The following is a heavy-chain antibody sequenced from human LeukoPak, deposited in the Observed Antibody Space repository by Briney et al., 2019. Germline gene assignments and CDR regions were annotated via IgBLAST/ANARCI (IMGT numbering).Heavy chain of an antibody. CDR3: ARCSPYYDILTGPLPNDY. J-gene: IGHJ4*02. V-gene: IGHV1-18*04. D-gene: IGHD3-9*01. Sequence: GASVKVSCKASGYTFTGYYMHWVRQAPGQGLEWMGWISAYNGNTNYAQKLQGRVTMTTDTSTSTAYMELRSLRSDDTAVYYCARCSPYYDILTGPLPNDYWGQGTLVTVSS. CDR2: ISAYNGNT. CDR1: GYTFTGYY.